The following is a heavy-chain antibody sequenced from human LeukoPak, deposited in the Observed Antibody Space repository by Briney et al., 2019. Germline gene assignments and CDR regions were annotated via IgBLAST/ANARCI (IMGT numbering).Heavy chain of an antibody. J-gene: IGHJ5*02. V-gene: IGHV3-30-3*01. Sequence: GGSLTLSCTASGFTFSSYVRQWVRQAPGKGLEWVGFISYDGNNKYYADPVKGRFTISRDNTKNTLYLQMHSLKAEDTAVYDRAREGTGDRKFDPWGQGTLVTVSS. CDR3: AREGTGDRKFDP. D-gene: IGHD7-27*01. CDR1: GFTFSSYV. CDR2: ISYDGNNK.